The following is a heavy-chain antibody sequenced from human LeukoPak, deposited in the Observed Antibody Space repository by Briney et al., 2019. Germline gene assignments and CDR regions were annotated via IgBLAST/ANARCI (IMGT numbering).Heavy chain of an antibody. Sequence: PSETLSLACTVSGGSISSYYWNWIRQPAGKGLEWIGRIYTSGHTNYNLSLKSRVTMSVDTSKNQFSLRLSSVTVADTAVYYCARGLKVLNSYYFGMDVWGQGTTVTVSS. J-gene: IGHJ6*02. CDR1: GGSISSYY. V-gene: IGHV4-4*07. CDR3: ARGLKVLNSYYFGMDV. CDR2: IYTSGHT. D-gene: IGHD3-16*01.